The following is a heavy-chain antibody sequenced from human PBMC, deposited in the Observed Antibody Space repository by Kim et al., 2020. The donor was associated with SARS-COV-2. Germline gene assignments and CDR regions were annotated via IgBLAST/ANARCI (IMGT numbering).Heavy chain of an antibody. CDR1: GFIFKNYW. Sequence: GGSLRLSCAASGFIFKNYWMTWVRQAPGKGLEWVANIKQDGSVKSYVDSVKGRFTIYRDNAKNSLYLQVNSLRAEDTSVYYCARDYYASGSHDYWGQGTLVIVSS. J-gene: IGHJ4*02. D-gene: IGHD3-10*01. V-gene: IGHV3-7*01. CDR3: ARDYYASGSHDY. CDR2: IKQDGSVK.